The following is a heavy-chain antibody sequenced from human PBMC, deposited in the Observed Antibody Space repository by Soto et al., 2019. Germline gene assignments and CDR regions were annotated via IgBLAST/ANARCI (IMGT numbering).Heavy chain of an antibody. J-gene: IGHJ6*02. CDR1: GGTFSSYA. CDR2: IIPIFGTA. CDR3: ARGYSYGFGALYYGMDV. D-gene: IGHD5-18*01. Sequence: QVQLVQSGAEVKKPGSSVKVSCTASGGTFSSYAISWVRQAPGQGLEWMGGIIPIFGTANYAQRFQGRVTITADKSTSTAYTERSSLRSDDTAVYYCARGYSYGFGALYYGMDVCGQGTTVTVSS. V-gene: IGHV1-69*06.